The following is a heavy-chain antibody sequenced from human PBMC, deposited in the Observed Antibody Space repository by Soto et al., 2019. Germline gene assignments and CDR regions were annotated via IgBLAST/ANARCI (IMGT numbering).Heavy chain of an antibody. J-gene: IGHJ4*02. Sequence: ASETLSLTCTVSGGSISTADYYWSWIRQPPGKTLEWIGYIYYSGSTYYNPSLKSRVTISVDTSKNQFSLKLSSVTAADTAVYYCARLSPSGYFDYWGQGTLVTVSS. CDR1: GGSISTADYY. D-gene: IGHD2-15*01. CDR3: ARLSPSGYFDY. V-gene: IGHV4-30-4*01. CDR2: IYYSGST.